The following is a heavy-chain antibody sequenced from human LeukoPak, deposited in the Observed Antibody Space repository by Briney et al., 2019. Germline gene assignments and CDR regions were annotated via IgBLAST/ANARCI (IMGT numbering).Heavy chain of an antibody. V-gene: IGHV3-7*03. Sequence: GGSLRLSCAASGFTFSSYWMNWARQAPGKGLEWVANIKQDGSEKYYVDSVKGRFTISRDNAKNSLYLQMNSLRAEDTAVYYCARDLMYYDFWSGYLARADAFDIWGQGTMVTVSS. CDR3: ARDLMYYDFWSGYLARADAFDI. D-gene: IGHD3-3*01. J-gene: IGHJ3*02. CDR1: GFTFSSYW. CDR2: IKQDGSEK.